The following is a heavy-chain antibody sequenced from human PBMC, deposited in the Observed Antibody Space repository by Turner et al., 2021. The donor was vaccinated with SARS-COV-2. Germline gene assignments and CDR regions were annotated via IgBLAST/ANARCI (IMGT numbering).Heavy chain of an antibody. CDR3: AGEVVVPTTILGAVYGMDV. CDR2: IYYSGST. Sequence: QLQLQESGPGLVKPSETLSLTCTVSGGSISSSSYYWGWIRQPPGKGLEWIGSIYYSGSTYYNPSLKSRVTISVDTSKNQLSLKLSSVTAADTAVYYCAGEVVVPTTILGAVYGMDVWGQGTTVTVSS. D-gene: IGHD2-2*02. V-gene: IGHV4-39*01. CDR1: GGSISSSSYY. J-gene: IGHJ6*02.